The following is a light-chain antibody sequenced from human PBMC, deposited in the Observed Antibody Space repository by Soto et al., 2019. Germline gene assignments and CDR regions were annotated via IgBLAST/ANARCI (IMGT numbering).Light chain of an antibody. CDR2: EVS. CDR1: SSDVGSYNL. CDR3: CSYAGRSTLYL. Sequence: QSVLTQPASVSGSPGQSITISCTGTSSDVGSYNLVSWYQQHPGKAPKLMIYEVSKRPSGVSNRVSGSKSGNTASLTISGLQAEYEVDYHCCSYAGRSTLYLFATGTKVPVL. V-gene: IGLV2-23*02. J-gene: IGLJ1*01.